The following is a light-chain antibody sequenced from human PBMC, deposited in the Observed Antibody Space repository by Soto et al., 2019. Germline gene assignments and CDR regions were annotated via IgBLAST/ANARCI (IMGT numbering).Light chain of an antibody. V-gene: IGKV1-39*01. CDR2: AAS. CDR3: QQIYVTPLT. CDR1: PNVAKY. J-gene: IGKJ4*01. Sequence: DVQMTQSPSSLSASIGDIVTITCRASPNVAKYLNWYQQKPGKAPNVLIHAASTLRSGVPLRFSGRGSGTEFTLTISSLQPEDSGTYYCQQIYVTPLTFGGGTRLEV.